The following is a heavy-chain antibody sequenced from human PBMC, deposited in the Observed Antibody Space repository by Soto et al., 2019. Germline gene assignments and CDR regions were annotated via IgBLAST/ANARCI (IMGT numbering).Heavy chain of an antibody. V-gene: IGHV1-2*04. CDR1: GHTFTGYY. Sequence: ASVKVSCKASGHTFTGYYMHWVRQAPGQGLEWMGWLDPNSGGTNYGQKFQGWVTMTRDTSISTAYMELSRLRCDETAVYYCAREQRWLQSGYYGMDVWGQGTTVTVSS. D-gene: IGHD5-12*01. CDR2: LDPNSGGT. CDR3: AREQRWLQSGYYGMDV. J-gene: IGHJ6*02.